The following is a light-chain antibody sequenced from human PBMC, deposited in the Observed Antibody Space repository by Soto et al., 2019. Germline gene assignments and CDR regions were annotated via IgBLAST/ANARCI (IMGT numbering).Light chain of an antibody. CDR2: TAS. CDR1: QGISNY. CDR3: QQRTSYPIT. V-gene: IGKV1-9*01. Sequence: DIQLSQSPSFLSASVGDRVTITCRASQGISNYLAWYQRKLGKAPKLLISTASILQIWVPSRFSGSGSGPEGNLSIGSLQPDDFATCSCQQRTSYPITFGQGTRLEIK. J-gene: IGKJ5*01.